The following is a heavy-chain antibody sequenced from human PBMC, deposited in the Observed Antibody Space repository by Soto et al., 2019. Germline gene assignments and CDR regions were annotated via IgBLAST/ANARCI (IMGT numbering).Heavy chain of an antibody. Sequence: EVQLVESGGGLVQPGGSLRLSCAASGFTFSSYSMNWVRQAPGKGLEWVSYISISSSTIYYADSVKGRFTISRDNAKNSLHLQMNRLRDEDTAVYYCARLRYYYGPGPANWYFDLWGRGTLVTVSS. D-gene: IGHD3-10*01. CDR1: GFTFSSYS. J-gene: IGHJ2*01. CDR2: ISISSSTI. V-gene: IGHV3-48*02. CDR3: ARLRYYYGPGPANWYFDL.